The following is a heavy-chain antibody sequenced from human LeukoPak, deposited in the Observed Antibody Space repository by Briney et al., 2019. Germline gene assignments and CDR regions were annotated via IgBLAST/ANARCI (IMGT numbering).Heavy chain of an antibody. Sequence: PGGSLRLSCAASGFTVSRNYMSWVRQAPGKGLEWVSVLYSADSAYYADSVRGRFTISRENSKCRLYLQMHSLRAGDTVVHYCAREVGGGATTYFDYWGQGTLVTVSS. CDR1: GFTVSRNY. D-gene: IGHD1-26*01. V-gene: IGHV3-53*01. CDR3: AREVGGGATTYFDY. CDR2: LYSADSA. J-gene: IGHJ4*02.